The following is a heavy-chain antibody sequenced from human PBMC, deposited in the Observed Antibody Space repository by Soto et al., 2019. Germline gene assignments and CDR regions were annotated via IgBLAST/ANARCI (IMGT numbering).Heavy chain of an antibody. J-gene: IGHJ4*02. Sequence: TLSLTCTVSGGSISSGGYYWSWIRQHPGKGLEWVGYIYYSGSTYYNPSLKSRVTISVDTSKNQFSLKLSSVTAADTAVYYCATSVEYSSSSTPFDYWGQGTLVTVSS. CDR2: IYYSGST. CDR3: ATSVEYSSSSTPFDY. V-gene: IGHV4-31*03. CDR1: GGSISSGGYY. D-gene: IGHD6-6*01.